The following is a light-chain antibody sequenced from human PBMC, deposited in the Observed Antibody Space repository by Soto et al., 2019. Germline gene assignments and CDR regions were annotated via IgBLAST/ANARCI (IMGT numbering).Light chain of an antibody. Sequence: DIQMTQSPSSLSASVGDRVTITCRASQSISSYLNWYQQKPGKAPKLLIYAASRLQSGVPSRFSGSGSGTDFTLTISSLQPEDFVTYYCQKSYSTPRTFGQGTKVEIK. J-gene: IGKJ1*01. CDR2: AAS. CDR1: QSISSY. CDR3: QKSYSTPRT. V-gene: IGKV1-39*01.